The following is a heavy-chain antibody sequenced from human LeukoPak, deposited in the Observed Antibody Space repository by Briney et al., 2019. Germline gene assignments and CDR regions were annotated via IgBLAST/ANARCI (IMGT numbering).Heavy chain of an antibody. J-gene: IGHJ4*02. D-gene: IGHD2-15*01. V-gene: IGHV4-59*01. CDR3: ARAGCSSGSCYPYYFDY. CDR1: GVSISSYY. Sequence: SETLSLTCTVSGVSISSYYWSWIRQPPGKGLEWIGYIYYSGSTNYNPSLKSRVTISVDTSKIQFSLKLSSVTAADTAVYYCARAGCSSGSCYPYYFDYWGQGTLVTVSS. CDR2: IYYSGST.